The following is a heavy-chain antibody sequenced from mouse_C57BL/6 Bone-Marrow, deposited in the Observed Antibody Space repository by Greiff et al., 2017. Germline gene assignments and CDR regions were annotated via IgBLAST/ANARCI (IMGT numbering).Heavy chain of an antibody. Sequence: EVQGVESGGGLVQPGGSMKLSCVASGFTFSNYWMNWVRQSPEKGLEWVAQIRLKSDNYATHYAESVKGRFTISRDDSKSSVYLQMNNLRAEDTGIYYCTVDYDAYWYFDVWGTGTTVTVSS. CDR2: IRLKSDNYAT. CDR1: GFTFSNYW. V-gene: IGHV6-3*01. CDR3: TVDYDAYWYFDV. D-gene: IGHD2-4*01. J-gene: IGHJ1*03.